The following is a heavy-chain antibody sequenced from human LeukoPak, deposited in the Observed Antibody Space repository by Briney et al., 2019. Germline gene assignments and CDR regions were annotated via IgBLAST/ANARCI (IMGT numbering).Heavy chain of an antibody. V-gene: IGHV4-4*02. CDR2: VSHSETT. Sequence: SETLSLTCDVPGASISATNWWTWVRLPPGKGLEWIGEVSHSETTNYSPSLKGRVRLSVDRATNQIPLRLTSVTAADTAVYYCTRESGRGTFDLWGQGTMVTVSS. D-gene: IGHD3-10*01. CDR1: GASISATNW. J-gene: IGHJ3*01. CDR3: TRESGRGTFDL.